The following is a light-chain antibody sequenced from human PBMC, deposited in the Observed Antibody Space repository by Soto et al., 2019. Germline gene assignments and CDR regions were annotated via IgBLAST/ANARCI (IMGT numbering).Light chain of an antibody. J-gene: IGKJ1*01. Sequence: DIVMTQSPDSLAVSLGERATINCKSSQSVSSGSNNKNFLAWYQQKPVQSPKLLLYWASTRESGVPARFSGSGSGTDFTLTISSLPAEDVGVYYCPQYYVTPWTFGQGTKVEI. CDR2: WAS. V-gene: IGKV4-1*01. CDR1: QSVSSGSNNKNF. CDR3: PQYYVTPWT.